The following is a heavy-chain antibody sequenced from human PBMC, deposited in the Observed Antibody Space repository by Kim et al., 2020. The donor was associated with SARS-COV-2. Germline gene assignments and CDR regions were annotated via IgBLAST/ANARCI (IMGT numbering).Heavy chain of an antibody. Sequence: GGSLRLSCAASGFTFNTYGMHWVRQAPGKGLEWVAVIWYDGSNKYYADSVKGRFTISRDNSKNTLYLQMNSLRAEDTAVYYCAREGGYSYALAGWPHHNTFDYWGQGTLVTVSS. CDR3: AREGGYSYALAGWPHHNTFDY. CDR2: IWYDGSNK. J-gene: IGHJ4*02. V-gene: IGHV3-33*01. D-gene: IGHD5-18*01. CDR1: GFTFNTYG.